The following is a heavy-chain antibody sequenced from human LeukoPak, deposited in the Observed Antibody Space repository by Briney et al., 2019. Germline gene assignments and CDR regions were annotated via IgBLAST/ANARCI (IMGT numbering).Heavy chain of an antibody. Sequence: GASVKVSCKASGYTFTSYGISWVRQAPGQGLEWMGWISAYNGNTNYAQKLQGRVTMTTDTSTSTAYMELRSLRSDDTAVYYCARFSLITMIVVVIPSDAFDIWGQGTMVTVSS. CDR2: ISAYNGNT. CDR3: ARFSLITMIVVVIPSDAFDI. V-gene: IGHV1-18*01. CDR1: GYTFTSYG. D-gene: IGHD3-22*01. J-gene: IGHJ3*02.